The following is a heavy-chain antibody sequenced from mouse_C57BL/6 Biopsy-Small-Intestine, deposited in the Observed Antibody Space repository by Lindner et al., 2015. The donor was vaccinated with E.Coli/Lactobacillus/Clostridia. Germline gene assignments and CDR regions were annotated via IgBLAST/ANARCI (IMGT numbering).Heavy chain of an antibody. Sequence: VQLQESGPELVKPGASVKLSCKASGYTFTSYDINWVKQRPGQGLEWIGWIYPRDGSTIYNEKFKSKATLTVDTSSSTAYMELHSLTSGDSAVYFCARYDYDGAYWGQGTLVTVSA. CDR3: ARYDYDGAY. J-gene: IGHJ3*01. D-gene: IGHD2-4*01. CDR2: IYPRDGST. V-gene: IGHV1-85*01. CDR1: GYTFTSYD.